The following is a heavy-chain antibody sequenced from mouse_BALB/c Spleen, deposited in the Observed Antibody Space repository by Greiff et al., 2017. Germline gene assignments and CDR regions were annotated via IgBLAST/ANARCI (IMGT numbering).Heavy chain of an antibody. CDR3: AVARNPGY. V-gene: IGHV1-7*01. J-gene: IGHJ2*01. CDR1: GYTLTSYW. CDR2: INPRTGST. Sequence: VQLQQSGAELAKPWASVKMSCKASGYTLTSYWMHWVNQRPGQGLEWIGYINPRTGSTEYNKKFKDKATLTADKASSKAYMQQSSLTAEDSAVYYYAVARNPGYWGQGTTLTVSA. D-gene: IGHD1-1*01.